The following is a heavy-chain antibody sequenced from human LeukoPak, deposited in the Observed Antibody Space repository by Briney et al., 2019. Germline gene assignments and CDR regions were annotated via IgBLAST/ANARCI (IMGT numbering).Heavy chain of an antibody. D-gene: IGHD6-19*01. CDR3: ARVYSSGWYQHAFDI. J-gene: IGHJ3*02. Sequence: SVRVSCKASGGTFSSYAISWVRQAPGQGLEGMGGIIPIFGTANYAQKFQGRVTITADESTSTAYMELSSLRSEDTAVYYCARVYSSGWYQHAFDIWGQGTMVTVSS. CDR1: GGTFSSYA. V-gene: IGHV1-69*13. CDR2: IIPIFGTA.